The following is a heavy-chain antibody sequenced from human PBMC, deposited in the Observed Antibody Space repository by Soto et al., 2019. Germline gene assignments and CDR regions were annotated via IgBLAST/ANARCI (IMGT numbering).Heavy chain of an antibody. D-gene: IGHD6-13*01. CDR1: GFTFSSYG. J-gene: IGHJ4*02. CDR2: IWYDGSNK. V-gene: IGHV3-33*01. CDR3: ARDGGLIAAAGTGFEY. Sequence: QVQLVESGGGVVQPGRSLRLSCAASGFTFSSYGMHWVRQAPGKGLEWVAVIWYDGSNKYYADSVKGRFTISRDNSKKTLYLQMNSLRAEDTAVYYCARDGGLIAAAGTGFEYWGQGNLVTVSS.